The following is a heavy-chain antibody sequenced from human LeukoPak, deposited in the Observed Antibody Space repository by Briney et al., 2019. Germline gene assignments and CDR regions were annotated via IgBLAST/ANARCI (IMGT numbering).Heavy chain of an antibody. J-gene: IGHJ4*02. V-gene: IGHV3-30*18. Sequence: PGGSLRLSGAASGFTFSSYGMHWVGQAPGKGLEGVAVISYDGSNKYYADSVKGRFTISRDNSKNTLYLQMNSLRAEDTAVFYCAKTGYDSSGYPIDYWGQGTLVTASS. CDR3: AKTGYDSSGYPIDY. CDR1: GFTFSSYG. CDR2: ISYDGSNK. D-gene: IGHD3-22*01.